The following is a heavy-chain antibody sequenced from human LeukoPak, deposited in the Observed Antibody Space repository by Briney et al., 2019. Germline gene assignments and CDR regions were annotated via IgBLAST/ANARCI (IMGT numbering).Heavy chain of an antibody. V-gene: IGHV1-3*01. CDR2: INAGNGNT. CDR1: GYTFTSYA. J-gene: IGHJ5*02. Sequence: ASVKVSCKASGYTFTSYAMHWVRQAPGQRLEWMGWINAGNGNTKYSQKFQGRVTITRDTSASTAYMEPSSLRSEDTAVYYCARDYYDFWSDPFDPWGQGTLVTVSS. CDR3: ARDYYDFWSDPFDP. D-gene: IGHD3-3*01.